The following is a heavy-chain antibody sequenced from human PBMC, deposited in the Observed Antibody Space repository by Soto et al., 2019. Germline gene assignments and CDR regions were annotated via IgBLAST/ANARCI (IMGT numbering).Heavy chain of an antibody. V-gene: IGHV4-59*08. CDR3: ARQDYDILTGYYTGAFDP. Sequence: PSETLSLTCTVSGGSISSYYWSWIRQPPGKGLEWIGYIYYSGSTNYNPSLKSRVTISVDTSKNQFSLKLSSVTAADTAVYYCARQDYDILTGYYTGAFDPWGQGTLVTSPQ. D-gene: IGHD3-9*01. CDR1: GGSISSYY. J-gene: IGHJ5*02. CDR2: IYYSGST.